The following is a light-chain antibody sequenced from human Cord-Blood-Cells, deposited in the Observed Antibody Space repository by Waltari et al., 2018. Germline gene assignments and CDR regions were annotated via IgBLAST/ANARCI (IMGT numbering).Light chain of an antibody. CDR1: QSISSY. CDR2: AAS. V-gene: IGKV1-39*01. CDR3: QQSYSTPRT. Sequence: DIQMTQSPSSLSASVGDRVTITCRASQSISSYLNWYQQKPGKAPNLLIYAASSLQSGVPSRVSGSGAGTDFTLTISSLQPEDFATYYCQQSYSTPRTVGQGTKVEIK. J-gene: IGKJ1*01.